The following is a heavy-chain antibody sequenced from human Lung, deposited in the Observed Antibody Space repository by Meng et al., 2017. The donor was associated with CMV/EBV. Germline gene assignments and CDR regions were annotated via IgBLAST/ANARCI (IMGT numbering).Heavy chain of an antibody. J-gene: IGHJ5*02. CDR2: IRFDGSNK. CDR3: AKVVVPAAQGGGNWFDP. CDR1: GFTFSSYG. Sequence: GGSLRLSCVASGFTFSSYGMHWVRQAPGKGLEWVAFIRFDGSNKYYADSVKGRFTISRDNSKNTLYLQLNSLRPEDTAVYYCAKVVVPAAQGGGNWFDPWGQGTLVTGSS. D-gene: IGHD2-2*01. V-gene: IGHV3-30*02.